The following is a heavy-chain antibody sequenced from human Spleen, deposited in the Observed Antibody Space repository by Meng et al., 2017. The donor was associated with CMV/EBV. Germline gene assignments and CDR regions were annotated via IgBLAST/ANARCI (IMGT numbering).Heavy chain of an antibody. Sequence: ASVKGSCKASGYTFTGYYIHWVRQAPGQGLEWMGWINPKSGGTNYAQKFQGRVIMTRATSISTAYMELSRLRSDDTAVYYCARELEGIVVVPAAIVDYWGQGTLVTVSS. CDR2: INPKSGGT. CDR1: GYTFTGYY. D-gene: IGHD2-2*02. V-gene: IGHV1-2*02. CDR3: ARELEGIVVVPAAIVDY. J-gene: IGHJ4*02.